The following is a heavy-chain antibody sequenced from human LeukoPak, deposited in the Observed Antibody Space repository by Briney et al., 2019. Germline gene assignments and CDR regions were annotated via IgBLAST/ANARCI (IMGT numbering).Heavy chain of an antibody. Sequence: SETLSLTCIVSGYSISSGQYWGWIRQSPGKGLDWIGIINHAGTTFDNPALKSRLTISVDTSKNQFSLKLNSVTAADTAIYYCVRAKDAYGATDFWGQGTLVTVSS. CDR1: GYSISSGQY. J-gene: IGHJ4*02. D-gene: IGHD1-26*01. V-gene: IGHV4-38-2*02. CDR3: VRAKDAYGATDF. CDR2: INHAGTT.